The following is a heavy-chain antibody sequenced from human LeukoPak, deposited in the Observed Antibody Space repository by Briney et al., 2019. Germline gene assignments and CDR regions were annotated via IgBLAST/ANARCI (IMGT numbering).Heavy chain of an antibody. CDR3: ARGSGDYVLDY. Sequence: SETLSLTCTVSGGSIRSYYWSWIRQPPGKGLEWIGYIYYSGSTNYNPSLKSRVTIPVHTSKNQFSLKLSSVTAADTAVYYCARGSGDYVLDYWGQGTLVTVSS. D-gene: IGHD4-17*01. CDR1: GGSIRSYY. CDR2: IYYSGST. V-gene: IGHV4-59*01. J-gene: IGHJ4*02.